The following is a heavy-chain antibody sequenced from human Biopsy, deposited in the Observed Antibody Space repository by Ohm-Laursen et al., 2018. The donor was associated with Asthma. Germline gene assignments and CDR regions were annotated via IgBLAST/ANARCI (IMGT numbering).Heavy chain of an antibody. Sequence: TLSLTCTVSSGSITSGGYYWTWLRQHPGKGLEWIGFIYYSGSTYYNPSLKSRVSISIDTSKNQFSLKLSSVTAADTAVYYCARAQDYYDSRGYYRSFDYWGQGTLVTVSS. CDR3: ARAQDYYDSRGYYRSFDY. D-gene: IGHD3-22*01. CDR2: IYYSGST. V-gene: IGHV4-31*03. J-gene: IGHJ4*02. CDR1: SGSITSGGYY.